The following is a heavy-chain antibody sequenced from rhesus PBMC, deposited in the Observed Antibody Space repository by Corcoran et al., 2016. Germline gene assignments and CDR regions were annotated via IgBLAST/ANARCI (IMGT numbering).Heavy chain of an antibody. CDR3: ASGPTEYSGSYRNYGLDS. Sequence: QVQLQESGPGLVKPSETLSLTCAVSGGSISGYYWNWIRQPPGKGLEWIGYIGGSSGSTSYNPSLKSRVTISTDTSKNQFSLKLSSVTAADTAVYYCASGPTEYSGSYRNYGLDSWGQGVVVTVSS. J-gene: IGHJ6*01. CDR1: GGSISGYY. CDR2: IGGSSGST. D-gene: IGHD3-16*01. V-gene: IGHV4-165*02.